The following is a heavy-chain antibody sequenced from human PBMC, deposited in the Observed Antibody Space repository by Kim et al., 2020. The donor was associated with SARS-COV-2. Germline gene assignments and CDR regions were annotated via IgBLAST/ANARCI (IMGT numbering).Heavy chain of an antibody. CDR2: IYPGDSDT. V-gene: IGHV5-51*01. Sequence: GESLKISCKGSGYSFTSYWIGWVRQMPGKGLEWMGIIYPGDSDTRYSPSFQGQVTISADKSISTAYLQWSSLKASDTAMYYCARHTYYYGSGSYYTGGMDVWGKGTTVTVSS. J-gene: IGHJ6*04. CDR1: GYSFTSYW. D-gene: IGHD3-10*01. CDR3: ARHTYYYGSGSYYTGGMDV.